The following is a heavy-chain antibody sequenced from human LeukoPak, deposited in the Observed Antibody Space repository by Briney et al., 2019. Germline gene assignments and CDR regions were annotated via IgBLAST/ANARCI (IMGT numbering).Heavy chain of an antibody. D-gene: IGHD3-22*01. V-gene: IGHV4-4*07. CDR2: IYTSGST. Sequence: SETLSLTCTVSGGSISSYYWSWIRQPAGKGLEWIGRIYTSGSTNYNPSLKSRVTTSVDTSKNQFSLKLSSVTAADTAVYYCARGTYDSSGYYRYYFDYWGQGTLVTVSS. CDR3: ARGTYDSSGYYRYYFDY. CDR1: GGSISSYY. J-gene: IGHJ4*02.